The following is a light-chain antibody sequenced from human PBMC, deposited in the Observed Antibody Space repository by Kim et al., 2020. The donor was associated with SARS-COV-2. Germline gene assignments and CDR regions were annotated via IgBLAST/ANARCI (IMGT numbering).Light chain of an antibody. V-gene: IGLV2-14*03. CDR1: SSDVGGFNY. CDR2: DVS. CDR3: GSYTSSNTVM. Sequence: QSALTQPASVSGSPGQSITISCTGTSSDVGGFNYVSWYQHHPGKAPKLMIYDVSERPSGVSNRFSGSKSGNTASLTISGLQAEDEADYYCGSYTSSNTVMFGGGTQLTVL. J-gene: IGLJ3*02.